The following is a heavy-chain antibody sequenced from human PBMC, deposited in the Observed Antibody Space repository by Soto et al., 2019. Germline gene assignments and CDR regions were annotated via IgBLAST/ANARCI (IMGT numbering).Heavy chain of an antibody. J-gene: IGHJ6*02. CDR3: ARERGYSYGSDYGMDV. CDR2: IYYSGST. D-gene: IGHD5-18*01. Sequence: SETLSLTCTVSGGSTSSYYWSWIRQPPGKGLEWIGYIYYSGSTNYNPSLKSRVTISVDTSKNQFSLKLSSVTAADTAVYYCARERGYSYGSDYGMDVWGQGTTVTVS. V-gene: IGHV4-59*01. CDR1: GGSTSSYY.